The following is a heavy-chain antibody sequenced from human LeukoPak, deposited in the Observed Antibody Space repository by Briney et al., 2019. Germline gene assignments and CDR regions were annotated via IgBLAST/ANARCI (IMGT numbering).Heavy chain of an antibody. CDR2: ISGSGGST. V-gene: IGHV3-23*01. CDR1: GFTFSSYG. J-gene: IGHJ4*02. D-gene: IGHD4-17*01. CDR3: AKDPDGDKPFDY. Sequence: GGSLRLSCAASGFTFSSYGMSWVRQAPGKGLEWVSAISGSGGSTYYADSVKGRFTISRDNSKNTLYPQMNSLRAEDTAVYYCAKDPDGDKPFDYWGQGTLVTVSS.